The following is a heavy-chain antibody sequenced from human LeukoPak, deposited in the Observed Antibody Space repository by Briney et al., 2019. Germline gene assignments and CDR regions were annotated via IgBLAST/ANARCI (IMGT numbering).Heavy chain of an antibody. V-gene: IGHV1-69*13. Sequence: ASVKVSCKASGGTFSSYAISWVRQAPGQGLEWMGGITPIFGTANYAQKFQGRVTITADESTSTAYMELSSLRSEDTAVYYCARNYGGTRDFDYWGQGTLVTVSS. CDR1: GGTFSSYA. D-gene: IGHD4-23*01. CDR2: ITPIFGTA. CDR3: ARNYGGTRDFDY. J-gene: IGHJ4*02.